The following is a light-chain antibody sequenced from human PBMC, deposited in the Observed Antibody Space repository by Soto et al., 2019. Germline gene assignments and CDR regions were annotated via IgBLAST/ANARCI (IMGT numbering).Light chain of an antibody. Sequence: QSALTQPASVSGSPGQSITISCIGTSTDIGRYMYISWYQHHPGKAPKLLISEVSRRPLGLSNRFSGSKSGNTAYPTISGLQAEDEADYYCCSYTTNITYLFGSGTKLTVL. V-gene: IGLV2-14*01. CDR1: STDIGRYMY. CDR2: EVS. CDR3: CSYTTNITYL. J-gene: IGLJ1*01.